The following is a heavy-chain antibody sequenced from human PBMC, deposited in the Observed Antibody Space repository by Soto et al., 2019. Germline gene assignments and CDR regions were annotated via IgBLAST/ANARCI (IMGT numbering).Heavy chain of an antibody. Sequence: ELQLVESGGGLVEPGESLRLSCAASGFTFSRYYMNWVRQAPGKGLEWVSSISTTSTYTHYADSLKGRFTISRDNAKKLLYLQMDSLRAEETAVYYCARDDGLSTTNVKAFDIWGQGTKVTVSS. CDR2: ISTTSTYT. CDR3: ARDDGLSTTNVKAFDI. J-gene: IGHJ3*02. V-gene: IGHV3-21*03. D-gene: IGHD1-26*01. CDR1: GFTFSRYY.